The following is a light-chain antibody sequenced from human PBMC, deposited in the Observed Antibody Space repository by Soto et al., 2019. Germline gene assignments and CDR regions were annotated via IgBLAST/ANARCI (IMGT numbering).Light chain of an antibody. CDR2: EVT. Sequence: QSVLTQPPSASGSPGQSVTISCTGTSSDVGGYHYVSWYQQHPGKAPKLMIHEVTNRPSGVPDRFSGSKSGNTASLTVSGLQGEDEADYYCSSYAGSNNLVFGGGTQLTVL. J-gene: IGLJ2*01. CDR3: SSYAGSNNLV. CDR1: SSDVGGYHY. V-gene: IGLV2-8*01.